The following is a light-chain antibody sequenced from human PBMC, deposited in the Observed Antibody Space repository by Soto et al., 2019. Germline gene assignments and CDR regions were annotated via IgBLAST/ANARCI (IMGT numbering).Light chain of an antibody. Sequence: QSALTQPPSASGSPGQSVAISCTGTSSDVGGYNYVSWYQQHPGKAPKLMIYEVNKRPSGVPDRFSGSKSGNTASLTVSGLQAEDEADYYCTAFSANRVYLFGPGTKVTVL. J-gene: IGLJ1*01. CDR3: TAFSANRVYL. V-gene: IGLV2-8*01. CDR2: EVN. CDR1: SSDVGGYNY.